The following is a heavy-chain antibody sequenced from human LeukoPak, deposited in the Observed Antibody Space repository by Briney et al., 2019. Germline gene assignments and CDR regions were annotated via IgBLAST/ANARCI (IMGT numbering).Heavy chain of an antibody. CDR1: GFTFSDHY. D-gene: IGHD2-2*01. CDR3: ARDRGYCSSTSCYRILYYYGMDV. Sequence: GGSLRLSCAASGFTFSDHYMSWIRQAPGKGLEWVSYISSSGSTIYYADSVKGRFNISRDNAKNSLYLQMNSLRAEDTAVYYCARDRGYCSSTSCYRILYYYGMDVWGQGTTVTVSS. CDR2: ISSSGSTI. V-gene: IGHV3-11*01. J-gene: IGHJ6*02.